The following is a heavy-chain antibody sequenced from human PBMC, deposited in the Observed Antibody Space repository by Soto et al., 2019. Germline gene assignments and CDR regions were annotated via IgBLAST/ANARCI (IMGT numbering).Heavy chain of an antibody. V-gene: IGHV1-2*02. J-gene: IGHJ6*02. CDR3: ARIRAARPDYYFYGMDV. Sequence: ASVKVSCKASGYTSGYTFTDYYMHWVRQAPGQGLEWMGWINPNSGGTSYAHKFQGRITMTRDTSISTAFMELIRLRSADTAVYYSARIRAARPDYYFYGMDVWGQGTTVTVSS. D-gene: IGHD6-6*01. CDR1: GYTSGYTFTDYY. CDR2: INPNSGGT.